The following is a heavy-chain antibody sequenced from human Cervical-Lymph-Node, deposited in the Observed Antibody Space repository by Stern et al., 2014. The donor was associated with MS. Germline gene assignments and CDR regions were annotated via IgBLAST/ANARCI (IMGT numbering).Heavy chain of an antibody. V-gene: IGHV5-51*03. Sequence: VQLVESGAEVKKPGESLKISCKGSGYYFATYSIGWVRQMPGKGLEWMGIIYPGDSDTTYRPSFQGQVTISADKSISTAYLQWSSLKASDTAMYYCARRGTQGVVDVWGQGTTVTVSS. CDR1: GYYFATYS. D-gene: IGHD2-15*01. CDR3: ARRGTQGVVDV. J-gene: IGHJ6*02. CDR2: IYPGDSDT.